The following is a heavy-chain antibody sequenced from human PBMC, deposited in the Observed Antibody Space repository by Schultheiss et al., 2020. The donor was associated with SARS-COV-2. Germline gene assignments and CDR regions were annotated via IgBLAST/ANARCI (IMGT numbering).Heavy chain of an antibody. Sequence: GGSLRLSCAASGFTFSSYGMHWVRQAPGKGLEWVSAISGSGGSTYYADSVKGRFTISRDNAKNSLYLQMNSLRAEDTAVYYCARVKYYDSSRPFDYWGQGTLVTVSS. D-gene: IGHD3-22*01. V-gene: IGHV3-21*01. CDR3: ARVKYYDSSRPFDY. CDR1: GFTFSSYG. J-gene: IGHJ4*02. CDR2: ISGSGGST.